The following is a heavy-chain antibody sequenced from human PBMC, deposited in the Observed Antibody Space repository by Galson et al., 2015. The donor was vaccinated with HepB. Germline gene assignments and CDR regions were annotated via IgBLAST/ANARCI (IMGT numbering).Heavy chain of an antibody. CDR3: AKKLPVIRGAERACDY. CDR1: GFTFRSYA. V-gene: IGHV3-23*01. Sequence: SLRLSCAASGFTFRSYAMSWVRQAPGKGLEWVSSISGSGDRIYYTDSVKGRFTISRDNSKNTLYLQMSTQRAEDTAVYYCAKKLPVIRGAERACDYWGQATQVTVSS. CDR2: ISGSGDRI. J-gene: IGHJ4*02. D-gene: IGHD2-21*01.